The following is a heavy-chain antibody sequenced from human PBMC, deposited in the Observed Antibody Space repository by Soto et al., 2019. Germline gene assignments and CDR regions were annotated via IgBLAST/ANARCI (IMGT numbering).Heavy chain of an antibody. Sequence: ASVNVSCKASGYTFTSYAMHWVRQAPGQRLEWMGWINAGNGNTKYSQKFQGRVTITRDTSASTAYMELSSLRSEDTAVYYCAREVTGLAYCGGDCPFDPWGQGTLVTVSS. J-gene: IGHJ5*02. CDR3: AREVTGLAYCGGDCPFDP. D-gene: IGHD2-21*01. CDR2: INAGNGNT. V-gene: IGHV1-3*01. CDR1: GYTFTSYA.